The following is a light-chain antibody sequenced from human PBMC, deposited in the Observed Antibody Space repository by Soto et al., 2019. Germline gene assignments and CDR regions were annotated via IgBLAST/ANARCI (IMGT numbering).Light chain of an antibody. CDR2: EVT. J-gene: IGLJ1*01. CDR3: SSYANNNNILV. Sequence: QSVLTQPRSVSGSPGQSVTISCTGTSSDVGGYNYVSWYQQRPGKVPKVIIYEVTKRPSGVPDRFSGSKSGNTASLTVSGLQAEDEADYFCSSYANNNNILVFGTGTKVTVL. CDR1: SSDVGGYNY. V-gene: IGLV2-8*01.